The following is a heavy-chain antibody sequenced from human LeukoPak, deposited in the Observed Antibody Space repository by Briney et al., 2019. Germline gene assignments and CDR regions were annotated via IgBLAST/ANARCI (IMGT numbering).Heavy chain of an antibody. CDR2: IYYSGNT. J-gene: IGHJ4*02. V-gene: IGHV4-59*01. CDR3: ARVGNGYLDC. D-gene: IGHD2-8*01. CDR1: GGSISTYY. Sequence: SETLSLTCTVSGGSISTYYWSWMRQPPGKGLEWIGYIYYSGNTNYNPSLKSRVTISIDTSKNQFSLKLSSVTAAETAVYYCARVGNGYLDCWGQGTLVTVSS.